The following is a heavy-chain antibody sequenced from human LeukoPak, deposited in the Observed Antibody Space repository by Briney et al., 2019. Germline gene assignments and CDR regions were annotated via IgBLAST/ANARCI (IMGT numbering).Heavy chain of an antibody. CDR1: GFTINRDA. CDR2: ISGSGGST. Sequence: GGSLRLSCAASGFTINRDAMNWVRQAPGKGLEWGSVISGSGGSTYYADSVKGRFTSSRDNSKNTLYLQMNRLRGEDTAVYYCATHTSFAYWGQGTLVTVYS. V-gene: IGHV3-23*01. J-gene: IGHJ4*02. CDR3: ATHTSFAY.